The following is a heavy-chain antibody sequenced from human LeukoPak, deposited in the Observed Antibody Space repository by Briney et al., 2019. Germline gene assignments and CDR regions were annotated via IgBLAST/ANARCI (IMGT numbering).Heavy chain of an antibody. V-gene: IGHV4-31*03. CDR1: GDSISGGGYY. J-gene: IGHJ4*02. CDR3: AGRGSPYYFDF. CDR2: IYYDGST. Sequence: SQTLSLTCTVSGDSISGGGYYWSWIRQHPGRGLEWIGYIYYDGSTSYNPSLKSRLTISIDTYKNQFSLKLSSVTAADTAVYFCAGRGSPYYFDFWGQGTLVTVSS. D-gene: IGHD3-10*01.